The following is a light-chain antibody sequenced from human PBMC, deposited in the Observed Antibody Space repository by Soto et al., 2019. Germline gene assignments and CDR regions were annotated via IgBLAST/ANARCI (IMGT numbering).Light chain of an antibody. V-gene: IGLV1-51*01. J-gene: IGLJ3*02. CDR3: GSWDTSLNSGV. CDR1: SSNIGNNY. CDR2: DSD. Sequence: QSLLTQPPSVSAAPGQKVTISCSGSSSNIGNNYVSWYQQLPGTAPTLVIYDSDKRPSGIPDRFSGSKSGTSATLDITGLQTGDEADYYCGSWDTSLNSGVFGGGTQLTVL.